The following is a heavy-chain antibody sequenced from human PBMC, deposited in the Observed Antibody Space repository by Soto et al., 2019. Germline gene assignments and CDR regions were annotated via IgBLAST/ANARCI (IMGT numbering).Heavy chain of an antibody. CDR3: AVRDDGSNYYYGMDV. CDR2: IYPGDSDT. Sequence: GESLKIPCKGSGYSFTSYWIGWVRQMPGKGLEWMGIIYPGDSDTRYSPSFQGQVTISADKSISTAYLQWSSLKASDTAMYYCAVRDDGSNYYYGMDVWGQGTTVTVSS. CDR1: GYSFTSYW. J-gene: IGHJ6*02. V-gene: IGHV5-51*01. D-gene: IGHD3-10*01.